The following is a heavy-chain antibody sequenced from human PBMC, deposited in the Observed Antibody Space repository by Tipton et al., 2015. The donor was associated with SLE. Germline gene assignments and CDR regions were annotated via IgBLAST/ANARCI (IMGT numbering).Heavy chain of an antibody. J-gene: IGHJ3*02. Sequence: TLSLTCTVSGGSISSSSYYWGWIRQPPGKGLEWIGSIYYSGSTYYNPSLKSRVTISVDTSKNQFSLKLSSVTAADTAVYYCARASIAVAENDAFDIWGQGTMVTVPS. V-gene: IGHV4-39*07. CDR2: IYYSGST. CDR1: GGSISSSSYY. D-gene: IGHD6-19*01. CDR3: ARASIAVAENDAFDI.